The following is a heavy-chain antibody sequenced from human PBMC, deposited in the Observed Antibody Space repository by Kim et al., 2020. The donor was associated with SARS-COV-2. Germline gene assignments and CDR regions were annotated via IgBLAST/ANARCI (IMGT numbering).Heavy chain of an antibody. J-gene: IGHJ4*02. V-gene: IGHV3-30*02. D-gene: IGHD5-12*01. Sequence: ESVKGRSTISRDNSKTTLYLQMSSLTVEDTAVYYCAKDGMGCLRFLDHWGQGTLVSVSS. CDR3: AKDGMGCLRFLDH.